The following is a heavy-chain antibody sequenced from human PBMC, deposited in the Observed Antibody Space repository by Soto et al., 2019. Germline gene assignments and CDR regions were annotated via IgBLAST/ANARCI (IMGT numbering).Heavy chain of an antibody. J-gene: IGHJ4*02. CDR1: GYTFTNYY. Sequence: QVQLVQSGAEVKKPGASVKVSCRTSGYTFTNYYMHWVRQAPGQGLEWMGMIRGRGGETTYAQKCPGRVTMTIDTSTGTANMAPSSQRSDHTSVYSSARCGDVVLLTAPLDYWGQGTLVTVSS. CDR3: ARCGDVVLLTAPLDY. D-gene: IGHD2-21*02. CDR2: IRGRGGET. V-gene: IGHV1-46*01.